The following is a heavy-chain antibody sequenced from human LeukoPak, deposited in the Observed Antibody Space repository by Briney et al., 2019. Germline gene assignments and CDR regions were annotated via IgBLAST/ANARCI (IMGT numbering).Heavy chain of an antibody. J-gene: IGHJ6*03. CDR3: ASGSGSYRTPYYYMDV. D-gene: IGHD3-10*01. CDR2: IYSGGST. V-gene: IGHV3-53*01. CDR1: GFTISSNY. Sequence: GGSLRLSCVASGFTISSNYMGWVRQAPGKGLEWVSVIYSGGSTYYADSVKGRFTISRDNSKNTLYLQMNSLRAEDTAVYYCASGSGSYRTPYYYMDVWGTGTTVTVSS.